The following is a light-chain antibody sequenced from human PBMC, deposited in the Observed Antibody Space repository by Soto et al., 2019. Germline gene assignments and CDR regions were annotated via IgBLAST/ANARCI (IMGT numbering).Light chain of an antibody. CDR1: QSVSSN. V-gene: IGKV3-15*01. Sequence: EIVMTQSPATLSVSPGERATLSCRASQSVSSNLAWYQQKPGQAHRLLIYGASTRATGIPARFSGSGSGTEFTLTISSLQSEDFAVYYCQQYNNWQLTFGGGTKVEIK. CDR3: QQYNNWQLT. CDR2: GAS. J-gene: IGKJ4*01.